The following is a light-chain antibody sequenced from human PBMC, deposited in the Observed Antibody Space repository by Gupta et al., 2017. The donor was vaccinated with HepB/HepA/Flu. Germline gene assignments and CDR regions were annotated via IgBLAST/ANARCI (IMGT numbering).Light chain of an antibody. J-gene: IGKJ5*01. V-gene: IGKV1-9*01. Sequence: SVGDRVTITCRASQGISSYLAWYQQEPGKAPKLLIYAASTLQSGVPSRFSGSGSGTEFTLTISSLQPEDFATYYCQQLESYPLTFGQGTRLEIK. CDR1: QGISSY. CDR3: QQLESYPLT. CDR2: AAS.